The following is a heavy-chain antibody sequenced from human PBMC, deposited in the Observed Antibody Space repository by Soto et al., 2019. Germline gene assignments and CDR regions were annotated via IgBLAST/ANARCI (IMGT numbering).Heavy chain of an antibody. CDR3: ARVRSIGVNWFDP. V-gene: IGHV1-8*01. CDR1: GYTFSSYD. CDR2: MNPNSGNT. Sequence: QVQLVQSGAEVKKPGASVKVSCKASGYTFSSYDINWVRQATAQGLEWMGWMNPNSGNTGYAQKFQVRVTMTRNTSMSTAYIELSSLSSENTAVYYCARVRSIGVNWFDPWGQGTLVVVSS. D-gene: IGHD6-19*01. J-gene: IGHJ5*02.